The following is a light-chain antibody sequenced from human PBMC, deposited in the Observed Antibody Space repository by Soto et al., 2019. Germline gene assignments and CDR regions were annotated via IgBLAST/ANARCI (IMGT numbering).Light chain of an antibody. J-gene: IGKJ4*01. Sequence: EIVMTQSPATLSVSPGERATLSCRASQSVSSNLAWYQQKPGQAPRLLIYGASTRATGIPARFSGSGSGTEFTLTIRSLQSEDFAVYYCKQYNNWPPPFGGGTKVEIK. CDR3: KQYNNWPPP. CDR1: QSVSSN. V-gene: IGKV3-15*01. CDR2: GAS.